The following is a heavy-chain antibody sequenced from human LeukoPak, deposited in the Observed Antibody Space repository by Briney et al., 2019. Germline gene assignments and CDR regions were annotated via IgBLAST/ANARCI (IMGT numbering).Heavy chain of an antibody. J-gene: IGHJ2*01. V-gene: IGHV1-2*04. Sequence: PSASVKVSCKASGYTFTGYYMHWVRQAPGQGLEWMGWINPNSGGSNYAQKFQGWVTMTRDTSISTAYMELSRLRSDDTAVYYCARVRHLGGWYFDLWGRGTLVTVSS. CDR2: INPNSGGS. CDR3: ARVRHLGGWYFDL. CDR1: GYTFTGYY. D-gene: IGHD3-3*01.